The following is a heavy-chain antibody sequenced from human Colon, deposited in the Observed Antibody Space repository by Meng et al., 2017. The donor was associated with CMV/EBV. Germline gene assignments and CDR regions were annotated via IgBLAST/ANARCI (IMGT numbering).Heavy chain of an antibody. D-gene: IGHD1-26*01. CDR1: GFAFRSYA. Sequence: GGSLKISCAASGFAFRSYAMSWVRQAPGKGLECVSAIGQRLDDTHYAESVRGRFTVSRDNSRNTLYLQMDSLRVEDSAIYYCVRDLNNGRYGGTGESYWGQGTLVTVSS. CDR3: VRDLNNGRYGGTGESY. J-gene: IGHJ4*02. V-gene: IGHV3-23*01. CDR2: IGQRLDDT.